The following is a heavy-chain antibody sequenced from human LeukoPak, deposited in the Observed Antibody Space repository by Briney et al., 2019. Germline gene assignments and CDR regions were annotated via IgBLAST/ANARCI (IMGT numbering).Heavy chain of an antibody. CDR3: ARGEYCSSTSCAIPEYYFDY. J-gene: IGHJ4*02. Sequence: SETLSLTCTVSGGSISSSSDYWGWIRQPPGKGLEWIGSIYYSGSTYYNPSLKSRVTISVDTSKNQFSLKLSSVTAADTAVYYCARGEYCSSTSCAIPEYYFDYWGQGTLVTVSS. CDR1: GGSISSSSDY. D-gene: IGHD2-2*01. V-gene: IGHV4-39*01. CDR2: IYYSGST.